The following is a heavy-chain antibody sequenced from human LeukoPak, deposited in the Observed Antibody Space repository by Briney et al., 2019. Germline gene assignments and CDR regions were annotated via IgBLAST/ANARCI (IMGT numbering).Heavy chain of an antibody. CDR2: IWYDGSNK. CDR1: GFTFSSYG. CDR3: ARVREGYRGATTSLGY. V-gene: IGHV3-33*01. D-gene: IGHD1-26*01. J-gene: IGHJ4*02. Sequence: GGSLRLSCAASGFTFSSYGMHWVRQAPGKGLEWVAVIWYDGSNKYYADSVKGRFTISRDNSKNTRYLQMNSLRAEDTAVYYCARVREGYRGATTSLGYWGQGTLVTVSS.